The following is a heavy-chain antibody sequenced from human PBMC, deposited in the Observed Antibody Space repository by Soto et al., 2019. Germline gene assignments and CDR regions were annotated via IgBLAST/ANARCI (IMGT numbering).Heavy chain of an antibody. CDR3: ARGYCSGGXXYSYYYMDX. D-gene: IGHD2-15*01. CDR1: GGTFSSYT. V-gene: IGHV1-69*02. Sequence: QVRLVQSGAEVKKPGSSVKVSCKASGGTFSSYTISWVRQAPGQGLEWMGRIIPILGIANYAQKFQGRVTITADKSTSTAYMELSSLRSEDTAVYYCARGYCSGGXXYSYYYMDXXXKGTTVTVSS. CDR2: IIPILGIA. J-gene: IGHJ6*03.